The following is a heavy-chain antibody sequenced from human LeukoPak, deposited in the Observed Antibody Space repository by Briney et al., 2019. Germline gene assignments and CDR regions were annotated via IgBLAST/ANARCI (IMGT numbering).Heavy chain of an antibody. J-gene: IGHJ4*02. V-gene: IGHV6-1*01. D-gene: IGHD2-21*01. CDR3: VRVAWRIIDY. CDR1: GDSVSSTSAA. CDR2: TYYRSKWYN. Sequence: SQTLSLTCAISGDSVSSTSAAWNWIRQSPSRGLEWLGRTYYRSKWYNDYAVSVKGRITINPDTSKNQFSLQLNSVTPEDTAAYYCVRVAWRIIDYWGQGTLVTVSS.